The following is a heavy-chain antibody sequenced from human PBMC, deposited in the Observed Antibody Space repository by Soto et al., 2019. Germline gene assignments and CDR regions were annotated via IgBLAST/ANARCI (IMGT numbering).Heavy chain of an antibody. J-gene: IGHJ5*02. CDR1: GYTFTKYG. D-gene: IGHD3-10*01. CDR3: ARASGGSGSYYLGWFDP. Sequence: ASVKVSCKASGYTFTKYGLSWVRQAPGQGLEWMGWISAYNGNTNYAQKFQGRVTMTTDTSTSTAYMELRSLRSDETAVYYCARASGGSGSYYLGWFDPWGQGTLVTVSS. CDR2: ISAYNGNT. V-gene: IGHV1-18*01.